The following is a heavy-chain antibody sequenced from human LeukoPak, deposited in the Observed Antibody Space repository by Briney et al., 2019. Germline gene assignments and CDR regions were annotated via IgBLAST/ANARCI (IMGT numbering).Heavy chain of an antibody. CDR3: ATPMVRGVIGDAFDY. CDR1: GGTFSSYA. D-gene: IGHD3-10*01. J-gene: IGHJ4*02. V-gene: IGHV1-69*05. Sequence: ASVKVSCKASGGTFSSYAISWVRQAPGQGLEWMGGIIPIFGTANYAQKFQGRVTITTDESTSTAYMELSSLRSEDTAVYYCATPMVRGVIGDAFDYWGQGTLATVSS. CDR2: IIPIFGTA.